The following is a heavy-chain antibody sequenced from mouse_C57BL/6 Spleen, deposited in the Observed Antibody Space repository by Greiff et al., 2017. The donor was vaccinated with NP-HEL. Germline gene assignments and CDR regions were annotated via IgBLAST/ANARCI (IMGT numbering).Heavy chain of an antibody. D-gene: IGHD1-1*01. J-gene: IGHJ2*01. CDR1: GYAFSSSW. V-gene: IGHV1-82*01. CDR3: ALLLRYYFDY. Sequence: VQLQQSGPELVKPGASVKISCKASGYAFSSSWMNWVKQRPGKGLEWIGRIYPGDGDTNYNGKFKGKATLTADKSSSTAYMQLSSLSSEDSAVYICALLLRYYFDYWGKGTTLTVSS. CDR2: IYPGDGDT.